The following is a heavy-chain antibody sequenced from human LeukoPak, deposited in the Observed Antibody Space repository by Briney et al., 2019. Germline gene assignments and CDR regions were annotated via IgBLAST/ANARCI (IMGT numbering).Heavy chain of an antibody. D-gene: IGHD2-15*01. CDR2: ISAYNGNT. CDR3: ARDREDGSPTDY. V-gene: IGHV1-18*01. Sequence: ASVKVSCKASGYIFTSYGISWVRQAPGQGLEWMGWISAYNGNTNYAQKLQGRVTMTTDTSTSTAYMELRSLRSDDTAVYYCARDREDGSPTDYWGQGTLVTVSS. J-gene: IGHJ4*02. CDR1: GYIFTSYG.